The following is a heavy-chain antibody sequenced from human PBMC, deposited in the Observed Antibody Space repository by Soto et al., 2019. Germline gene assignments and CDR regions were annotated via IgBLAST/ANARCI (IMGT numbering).Heavy chain of an antibody. D-gene: IGHD1-26*01. Sequence: LRLSCAASGFTFSSYAMHWVRQAPGKGLEWVADISYDGSNKKYVDSVKGRFTISRDNAKNTLYLQMNSLRAEDTALYYCARDSRRVGATSDLDYWGLGTLVTVSS. CDR2: ISYDGSNK. J-gene: IGHJ4*02. CDR3: ARDSRRVGATSDLDY. CDR1: GFTFSSYA. V-gene: IGHV3-30*04.